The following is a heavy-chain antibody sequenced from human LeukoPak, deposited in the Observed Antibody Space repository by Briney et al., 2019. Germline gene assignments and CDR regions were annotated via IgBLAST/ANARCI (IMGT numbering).Heavy chain of an antibody. V-gene: IGHV3-53*01. CDR1: GFTVSSNY. D-gene: IGHD1-26*01. CDR3: ARSLVGATTCGFDY. CDR2: IYSGGST. Sequence: GGSLRLSCAASGFTVSSNYMSWVRQAPGKGLEWVSVIYSGGSTYYADSVKGRFTISRDNSKNTLYLQMNSLRAEDTAVYYCARSLVGATTCGFDYWGQGTLVTASS. J-gene: IGHJ4*02.